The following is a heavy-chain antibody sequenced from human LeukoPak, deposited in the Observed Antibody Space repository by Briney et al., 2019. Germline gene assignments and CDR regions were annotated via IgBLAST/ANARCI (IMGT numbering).Heavy chain of an antibody. J-gene: IGHJ5*02. Sequence: GGSLRLSCAASGFXFSSYAMSWVRQAPGKGLEWVSAISNSGGFTYYADSVKGRFTISRDNSRNTLYLQMNSLRAEDTAVYYCAKGLRAHGFDLWGQGTLVAVSS. V-gene: IGHV3-23*01. CDR2: ISNSGGFT. CDR3: AKGLRAHGFDL. D-gene: IGHD5-12*01. CDR1: GFXFSSYA.